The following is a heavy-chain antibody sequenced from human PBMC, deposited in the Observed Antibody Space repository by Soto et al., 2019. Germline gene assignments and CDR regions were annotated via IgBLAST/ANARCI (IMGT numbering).Heavy chain of an antibody. CDR1: GFTFSSYS. J-gene: IGHJ6*03. CDR3: AREPGRGYYYYYMDV. CDR2: ISSSSSTI. V-gene: IGHV3-48*01. Sequence: PGGSLRLSCAASGFTFSSYSMNWVRQAPGKGLEWVSYISSSSSTIYYADSVKGRFTISRDNAKNSLYLQMNSLRAEDSAVYYCAREPGRGYYYYYMDVWGKGTTVTVSS.